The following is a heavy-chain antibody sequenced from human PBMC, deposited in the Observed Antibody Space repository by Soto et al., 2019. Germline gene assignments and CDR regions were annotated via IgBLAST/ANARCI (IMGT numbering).Heavy chain of an antibody. CDR1: GGSINNHY. D-gene: IGHD7-27*01. CDR2: IYYTGNT. V-gene: IGHV4-59*11. Sequence: QVHLQESGPGLVKPSETLSLTCTVSGGSINNHYWSWIRQPPGKGLEWIGYIYYTGNTNYNPSPKSRVTMSVDTSKNQCSLNLTSLTAADTAIYYCARANWYSEYWGQGTLVTVSS. CDR3: ARANWYSEY. J-gene: IGHJ4*02.